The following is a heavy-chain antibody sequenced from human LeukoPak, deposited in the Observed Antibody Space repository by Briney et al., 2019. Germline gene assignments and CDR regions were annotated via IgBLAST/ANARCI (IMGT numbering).Heavy chain of an antibody. D-gene: IGHD5-24*01. V-gene: IGHV3-53*01. CDR2: IYSGGST. J-gene: IGHJ4*02. Sequence: GGSLRLSCAASGFTFSSYAMHWVRQAPGKGLEWVSVIYSGGSTYYADSVKGRFTISRDNSKNTLYLQMNSLRAEDTAVYYCASRDGYFLDYWGQGTLVTVSS. CDR1: GFTFSSYA. CDR3: ASRDGYFLDY.